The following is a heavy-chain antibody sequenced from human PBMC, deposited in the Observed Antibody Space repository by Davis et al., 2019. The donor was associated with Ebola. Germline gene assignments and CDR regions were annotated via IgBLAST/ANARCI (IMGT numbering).Heavy chain of an antibody. J-gene: IGHJ4*02. Sequence: GESLKIPCAASGFTFSSYAMSWVRQAPGKGLEWVSAISGSGGSTYYADSVKGRFTISRDNSKNTLYLQMNSLRAEDTAVYYCAKVCGVVAATIRYYFDYWGQGTLVTVSS. CDR2: ISGSGGST. V-gene: IGHV3-23*01. D-gene: IGHD2-15*01. CDR1: GFTFSSYA. CDR3: AKVCGVVAATIRYYFDY.